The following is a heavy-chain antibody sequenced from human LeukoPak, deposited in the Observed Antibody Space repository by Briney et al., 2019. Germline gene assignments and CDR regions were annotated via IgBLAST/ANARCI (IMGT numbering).Heavy chain of an antibody. Sequence: SETLSLTCTVSGGSISSYYWSWIRQPPGKGLEWIGYIHYSGSTNYNPSLKSRVTISVDTSKNQFSLKLSSVTAADTAVYYCARRKGYCSGGSCYSGWYFDLWGQGLLVTVSS. CDR2: IHYSGST. V-gene: IGHV4-59*08. CDR3: ARRKGYCSGGSCYSGWYFDL. D-gene: IGHD2-15*01. CDR1: GGSISSYY. J-gene: IGHJ2*01.